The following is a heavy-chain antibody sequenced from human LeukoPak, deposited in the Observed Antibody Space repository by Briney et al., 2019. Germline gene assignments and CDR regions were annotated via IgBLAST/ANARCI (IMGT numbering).Heavy chain of an antibody. CDR2: IKPSGGST. D-gene: IGHD4-17*01. CDR1: GYTFTSYD. CDR3: AVLNGDWDE. Sequence: ASVKVSCKASGYTFTSYDINWVRQATGQRLEWMGMIKPSGGSTSYAQKFQGRVTMTRDMSTSTVYMELSSLRSEDTAVYYCAVLNGDWDEWGQGTLVTVSS. V-gene: IGHV1-46*01. J-gene: IGHJ4*02.